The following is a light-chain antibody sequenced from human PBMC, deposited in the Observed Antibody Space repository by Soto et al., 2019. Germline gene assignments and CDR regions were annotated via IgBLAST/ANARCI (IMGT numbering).Light chain of an antibody. CDR2: DAS. CDR1: QNIRSR. J-gene: IGKJ1*01. Sequence: DFQMTQSPSTLSASVGDRVTITCRASQNIRSRLAWFQQKPGKAPKLLIYDASTLESGVPSRFSGSGSGTEFTLTISSLQPEDFATYYCQQYNSYWTFGQGTKVDIK. CDR3: QQYNSYWT. V-gene: IGKV1-5*01.